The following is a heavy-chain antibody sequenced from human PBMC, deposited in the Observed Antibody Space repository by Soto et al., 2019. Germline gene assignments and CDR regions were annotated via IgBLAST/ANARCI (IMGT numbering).Heavy chain of an antibody. CDR3: ARGLEEQQLINYYYYGMDV. D-gene: IGHD6-13*01. V-gene: IGHV1-69*06. CDR2: IIPIFGTA. CDR1: GGTFSSYA. J-gene: IGHJ6*02. Sequence: QVQLVQSGAEVKKPGSSVKVSCKASGGTFSSYAISWVRQAPGQGLEWTGGIIPIFGTANYAQKFQGRVTITADKSTSTAYMELSSLRSEDTAVYYCARGLEEQQLINYYYYGMDVWGQGTTVTVSS.